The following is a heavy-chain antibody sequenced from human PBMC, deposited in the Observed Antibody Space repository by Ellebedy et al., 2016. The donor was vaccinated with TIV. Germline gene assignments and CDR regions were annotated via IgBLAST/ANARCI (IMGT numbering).Heavy chain of an antibody. Sequence: PGGSLRLSCAASGFTFSSYWMSRVRQAPGKGLEWVASIKQDGSEKSYVDSVKGRFTVSRDNAKNSLYLQMDSLRVKDTAVYYCLVTTRSRSFDYWGQGTLVTVSS. CDR3: LVTTRSRSFDY. CDR2: IKQDGSEK. CDR1: GFTFSSYW. J-gene: IGHJ4*02. V-gene: IGHV3-7*03. D-gene: IGHD4-17*01.